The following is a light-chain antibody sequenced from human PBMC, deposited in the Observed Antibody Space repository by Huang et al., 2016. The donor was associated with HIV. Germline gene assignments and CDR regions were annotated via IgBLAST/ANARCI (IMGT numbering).Light chain of an antibody. V-gene: IGKV2D-29*01. J-gene: IGKJ2*01. CDR1: QSLLHSDRKTF. Sequence: DIVRTQTLPSLSVTPGQPASISYQSSQSLLHSDRKTFLDWYQQKPGQPPQLLIYEVSDRVSGVRDRFSGSGSGTDFTVKISRVEAEDVGVYYCMHSTQHPYTFGQGTKLEIK. CDR3: MHSTQHPYT. CDR2: EVS.